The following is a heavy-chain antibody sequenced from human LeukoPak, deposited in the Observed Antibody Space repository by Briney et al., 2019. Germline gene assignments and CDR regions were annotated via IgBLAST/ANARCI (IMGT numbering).Heavy chain of an antibody. J-gene: IGHJ4*02. CDR1: GFTLSSYA. CDR3: AKEINKAIEAVAGLVDY. Sequence: GGSLRLSCAASGFTLSSYAMNWVRQAPGKGLEWVSGSGSGSAYYADSVKGRFSISRDKSKNTVYLQMDSLRAEDTAVYYCAKEINKAIEAVAGLVDYWGQGTLVTVSS. V-gene: IGHV3-23*01. D-gene: IGHD6-19*01. CDR2: SGSGSA.